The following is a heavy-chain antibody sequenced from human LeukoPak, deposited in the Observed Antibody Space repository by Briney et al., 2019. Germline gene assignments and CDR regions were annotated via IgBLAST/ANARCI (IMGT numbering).Heavy chain of an antibody. CDR2: ISSSGSTI. V-gene: IGHV3-48*03. CDR3: ARMGLLSIAAAGTPWYFDL. J-gene: IGHJ2*01. D-gene: IGHD6-13*01. CDR1: GFTFSSYE. Sequence: GSLRLSCAASGFTFSSYEMNWVRQAPGKGLEWVSYISSSGSTIYYADSVKGRFTISRDNAKNSLYLQMNSLRAEDTAVYYCARMGLLSIAAAGTPWYFDLWGRGTLVTVSS.